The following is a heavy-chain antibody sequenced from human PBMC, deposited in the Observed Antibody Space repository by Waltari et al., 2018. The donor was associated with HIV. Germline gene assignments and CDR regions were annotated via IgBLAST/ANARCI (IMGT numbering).Heavy chain of an antibody. Sequence: EVQLVESGGGLVQPGGSLRLSCAASGFTFSSYWMHWVRQAPGKGLVWVSRINSDGSSTSDADSVKGRFTISRDNAKNTLYLQMNSLRAEDTAVYYCARVEMTTVSNWYFDLWGRGTLVTVSS. V-gene: IGHV3-74*01. J-gene: IGHJ2*01. CDR2: INSDGSST. D-gene: IGHD4-17*01. CDR1: GFTFSSYW. CDR3: ARVEMTTVSNWYFDL.